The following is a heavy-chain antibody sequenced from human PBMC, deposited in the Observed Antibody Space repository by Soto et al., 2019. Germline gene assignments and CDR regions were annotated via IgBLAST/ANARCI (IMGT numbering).Heavy chain of an antibody. Sequence: RASVKVSCKASGGTFSSYAISWVRQAPGQGLEWMGGIIPIFGTANYAQKFQGRVTITADESTSTAYMELSSLRSEDTAVYYCARDPLKGGWFDPWGQGTLVTVSS. D-gene: IGHD1-26*01. CDR2: IIPIFGTA. V-gene: IGHV1-69*13. CDR1: GGTFSSYA. J-gene: IGHJ5*02. CDR3: ARDPLKGGWFDP.